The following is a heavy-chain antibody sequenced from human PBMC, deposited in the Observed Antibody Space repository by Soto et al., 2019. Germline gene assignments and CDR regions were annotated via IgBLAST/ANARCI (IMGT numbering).Heavy chain of an antibody. J-gene: IGHJ6*02. CDR2: ISAYNGNT. Sequence: QVQLVQSGAEVKKPGASGKVSCKASGYTFTSYGISWVRQAPGQGLEWMGWISAYNGNTHYAQKLQGRVTMTTDTSTSTAYMELRSLRSDDTAVYYCARSGYCSGGSCYFYYYYGMDVWGQGTTVTVSS. V-gene: IGHV1-18*01. D-gene: IGHD2-15*01. CDR1: GYTFTSYG. CDR3: ARSGYCSGGSCYFYYYYGMDV.